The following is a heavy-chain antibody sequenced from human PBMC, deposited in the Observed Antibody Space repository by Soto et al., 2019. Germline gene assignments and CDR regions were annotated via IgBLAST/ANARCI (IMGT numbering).Heavy chain of an antibody. D-gene: IGHD5-18*01. CDR3: ARETPGYSYGYYYYYGMDV. CDR2: IIPIFGTA. CDR1: GGTFSSYA. J-gene: IGHJ6*02. V-gene: IGHV1-69*13. Sequence: ASVKVSCKASGGTFSSYAISWVRQAPGQGLEWMGGIIPIFGTANYAQKFQGRVTITADESTSTAYMELSSLRSEDTAVYYCARETPGYSYGYYYYYGMDVWGQGTTVTVSS.